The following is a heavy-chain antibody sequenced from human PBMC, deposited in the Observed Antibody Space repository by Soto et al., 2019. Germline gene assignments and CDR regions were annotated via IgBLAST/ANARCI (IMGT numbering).Heavy chain of an antibody. D-gene: IGHD3-9*01. V-gene: IGHV4-38-2*01. CDR1: GYSISSGYY. Sequence: PSETLSLTCAVSGYSISSGYYWGWIRQPPGKGLEWIGNIYHSGSTYYNPSLKSRVTISVDTAKNQFSLNLSSVNAADTAVYYCARVFDWKSLFDPWGQGTLVTVSS. J-gene: IGHJ5*02. CDR2: IYHSGST. CDR3: ARVFDWKSLFDP.